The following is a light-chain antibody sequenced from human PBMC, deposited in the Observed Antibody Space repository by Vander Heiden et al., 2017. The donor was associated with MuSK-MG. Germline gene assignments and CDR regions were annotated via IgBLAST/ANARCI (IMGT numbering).Light chain of an antibody. J-gene: IGLJ2*01. Sequence: SYELTQPSSVSVSPGQTASITCPGDKLGDNNAYWYQQKPGQSPVLVIYRDSKRPSGIPERFSGSNSGTTATLTISGTQAMDEADYYCQAWDSSTAKVVFGGGTKLTVL. V-gene: IGLV3-1*01. CDR2: RDS. CDR3: QAWDSSTAKVV. CDR1: KLGDNN.